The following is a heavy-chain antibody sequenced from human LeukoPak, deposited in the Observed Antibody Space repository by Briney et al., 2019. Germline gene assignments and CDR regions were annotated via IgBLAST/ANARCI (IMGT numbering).Heavy chain of an antibody. CDR1: GFTFNTYW. CDR3: AKESYSGTSDY. D-gene: IGHD1-26*01. Sequence: GGSLRLSCAASGFTFNTYWMHWVRQAPGKGLVWVSRINSDGSTTTYADSVKGRFTISRDNSKNTLYLQMNSLRAEDTAVYYCAKESYSGTSDYWGQGTLVTVSS. V-gene: IGHV3-74*01. CDR2: INSDGSTT. J-gene: IGHJ4*02.